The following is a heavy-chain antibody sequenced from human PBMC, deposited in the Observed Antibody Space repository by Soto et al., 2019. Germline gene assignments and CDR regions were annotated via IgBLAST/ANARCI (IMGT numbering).Heavy chain of an antibody. CDR2: IKSKTDCGTT. Sequence: EVQLVESGGGLVKPGGSLRLSCAASGFTFTDAWMSWVRQAPGKGLEWVGRIKSKTDCGTTDYAAPVKGRLSISREDSKNTLYLQMKDLKSEDTAVYYCTTSSSLYSYGQHDYWGQGTLVTVSS. D-gene: IGHD5-18*01. CDR1: GFTFTDAW. CDR3: TTSSSLYSYGQHDY. V-gene: IGHV3-15*01. J-gene: IGHJ4*02.